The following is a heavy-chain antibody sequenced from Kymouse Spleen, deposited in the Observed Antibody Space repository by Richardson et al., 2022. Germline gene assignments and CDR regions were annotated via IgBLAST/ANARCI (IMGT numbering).Heavy chain of an antibody. Sequence: EVQLVESGGGLVQPGGSLRLSCAASGFTFSSYSMNWVRQAPGKGLEWVSYISSSSSTIYYADSVKGRFTISRDNAKNSLYLQMNSLRDEDTAVYYCARSRYCSSTSCYPHFDYWGQGTLVTVSS. J-gene: IGHJ4*02. CDR3: ARSRYCSSTSCYPHFDY. CDR2: ISSSSSTI. CDR1: GFTFSSYS. D-gene: IGHD2-2*02. V-gene: IGHV3-48*02.